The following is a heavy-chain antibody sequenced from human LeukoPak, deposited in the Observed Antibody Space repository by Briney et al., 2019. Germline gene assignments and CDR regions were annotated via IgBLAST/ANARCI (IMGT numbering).Heavy chain of an antibody. CDR2: ISAYNGKT. D-gene: IGHD5-18*01. V-gene: IGHV1-18*01. Sequence: ASVKVSCKASGYTFTNYYITWVPQAPGQGLEWVGWISAYNGKTNYTKKFQGKVTMTIDTSTTTTYMDLRSLTSDDTAMYYCAKGGAMVATIDYWGQGTLVTVSS. J-gene: IGHJ4*02. CDR3: AKGGAMVATIDY. CDR1: GYTFTNYY.